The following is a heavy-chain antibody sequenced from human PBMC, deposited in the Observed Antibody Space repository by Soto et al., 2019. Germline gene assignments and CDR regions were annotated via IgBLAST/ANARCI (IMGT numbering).Heavy chain of an antibody. D-gene: IGHD6-19*01. CDR3: AKGTYQWLVYFDY. V-gene: IGHV3-23*01. CDR2: ISGSGGST. Sequence: PGGSLRLSCAVSGFTFSSYAMSWVRQAPGKGLEWVSSISGSGGSTYYADSVKGRFTVSRDNSKNTLYLEVNSLRAEDTAVYYCAKGTYQWLVYFDYWGQGTLVTVSS. CDR1: GFTFSSYA. J-gene: IGHJ4*02.